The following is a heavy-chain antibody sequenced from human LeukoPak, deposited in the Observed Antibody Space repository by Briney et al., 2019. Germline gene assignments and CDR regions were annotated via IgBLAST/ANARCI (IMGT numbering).Heavy chain of an antibody. CDR2: IYTSGST. Sequence: SETLSLTCTVSGGSISSYYWSWIRQPAGKGLEWIGRIYTSGSTNYNPSLKSRVTMSVDTSKNQFSPKLSSVTAADTAVYYCARDLYDFWSGYLSNWFDPWGQGTLVTVSS. CDR1: GGSISSYY. CDR3: ARDLYDFWSGYLSNWFDP. J-gene: IGHJ5*02. D-gene: IGHD3-3*01. V-gene: IGHV4-4*07.